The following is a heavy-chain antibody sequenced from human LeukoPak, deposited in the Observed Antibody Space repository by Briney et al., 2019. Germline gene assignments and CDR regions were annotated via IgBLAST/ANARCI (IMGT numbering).Heavy chain of an antibody. J-gene: IGHJ5*02. Sequence: PGGSLRLYCVASGFSLSGYWMYWVRQAPGKGLMYISRNNGDGSTTNYADVVKGRFTMSRDNVKNTLYLQMNSLRVEDTAVYYCARDPRNVGLAPWGQGPLVTVSS. CDR3: ARDPRNVGLAP. CDR2: NNGDGSTT. V-gene: IGHV3-74*01. D-gene: IGHD2-15*01. CDR1: GFSLSGYW.